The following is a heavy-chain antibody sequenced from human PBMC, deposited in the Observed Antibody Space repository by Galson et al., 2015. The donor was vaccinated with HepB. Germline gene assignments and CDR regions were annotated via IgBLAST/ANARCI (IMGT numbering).Heavy chain of an antibody. Sequence: CAISGDSVSSNSAAWNWIRQSPSRGLEWLGRTYYRSKGYNDYAVSVKSRITINPDTSKNQFSLQLNSVTPEDTAVYYCAREAPSEYCGGDCYSRYYYYGMDVWGQGTTVTVSS. CDR2: TYYRSKGYN. D-gene: IGHD2-21*02. CDR1: GDSVSSNSAA. CDR3: AREAPSEYCGGDCYSRYYYYGMDV. V-gene: IGHV6-1*01. J-gene: IGHJ6*02.